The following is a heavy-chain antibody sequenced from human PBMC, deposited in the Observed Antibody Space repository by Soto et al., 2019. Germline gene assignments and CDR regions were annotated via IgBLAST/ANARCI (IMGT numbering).Heavy chain of an antibody. Sequence: QVQLVQSGAEVKRPGSSVQVSCKASGDMFRNSAFTWVRQAPGQGLDWMGVILPLLHKTNVAQKFQGRLTCTADASTSDLYMEVSSLTSEDTAVYYCARARLSNGDPNIYFFYGLDVWGQGTTVTVSS. D-gene: IGHD6-6*01. V-gene: IGHV1-69*01. CDR2: ILPLLHKT. J-gene: IGHJ6*02. CDR1: GDMFRNSA. CDR3: ARARLSNGDPNIYFFYGLDV.